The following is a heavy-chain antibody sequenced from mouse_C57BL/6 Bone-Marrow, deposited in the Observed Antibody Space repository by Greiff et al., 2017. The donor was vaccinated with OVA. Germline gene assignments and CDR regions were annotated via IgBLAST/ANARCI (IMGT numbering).Heavy chain of an antibody. CDR2: ISTGGGST. CDR3: ARQTGAWFAY. J-gene: IGHJ3*01. Sequence: EVQGVESGGGLVQPGGSLKLSCAASGFTFSDYYMYWVRQTPEKRLEWVAYISTGGGSTYYPDTVKGRFTISRDNAKNTLYLQMSRLKSEDTAMYYCARQTGAWFAYWGQGTLVTVSA. CDR1: GFTFSDYY. D-gene: IGHD4-1*01. V-gene: IGHV5-12*01.